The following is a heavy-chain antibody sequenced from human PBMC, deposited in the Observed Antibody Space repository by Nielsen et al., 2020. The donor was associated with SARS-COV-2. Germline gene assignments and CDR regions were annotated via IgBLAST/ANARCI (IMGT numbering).Heavy chain of an antibody. D-gene: IGHD6-13*01. CDR3: ARGARSSGSSSFSLYWFFDL. CDR2: INPGGST. J-gene: IGHJ2*01. V-gene: IGHV4-34*01. Sequence: SETLSLTCAVYGGSFSDDSWSWIRQPPGKGLEWIGEINPGGSTNYNPSLKSRVTISVGTSRNHFSLELTSVTPEDTAVYYCARGARSSGSSSFSLYWFFDLWGRGTLVTVSS. CDR1: GGSFSDDS.